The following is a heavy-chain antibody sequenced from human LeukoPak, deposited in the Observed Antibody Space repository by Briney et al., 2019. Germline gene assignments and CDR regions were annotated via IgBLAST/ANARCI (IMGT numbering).Heavy chain of an antibody. J-gene: IGHJ4*02. Sequence: AGTLRLSCAASGFTFSSYAMRWVRQAPGKGLEWVSSVSGSGGSTYYADSVKGRFTISRDNSKNTLYLQMHSLRAEDTAIYYCAKPRAVGVNAFFDYWGQGTLVTVSS. D-gene: IGHD6-6*01. V-gene: IGHV3-23*01. CDR1: GFTFSSYA. CDR3: AKPRAVGVNAFFDY. CDR2: VSGSGGST.